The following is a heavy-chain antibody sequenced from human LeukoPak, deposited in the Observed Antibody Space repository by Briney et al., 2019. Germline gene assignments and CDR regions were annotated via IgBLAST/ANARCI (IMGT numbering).Heavy chain of an antibody. J-gene: IGHJ3*02. CDR1: GGSISSNSNY. CDR2: ISYGGST. D-gene: IGHD3-22*01. CDR3: ARDRDYYDSSGYRYAFDI. V-gene: IGHV4-39*07. Sequence: PSETLSLTCTVSGGSISSNSNYWAWIRQPPGRGLEWIGSISYGGSTYYSPSLESRVTISVDTSKNQFSLKLSSVTAADTAVYYCARDRDYYDSSGYRYAFDIWGQGTMVTVSS.